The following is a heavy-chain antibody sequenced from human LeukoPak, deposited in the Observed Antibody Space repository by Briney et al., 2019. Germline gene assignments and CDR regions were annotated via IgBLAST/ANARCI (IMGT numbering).Heavy chain of an antibody. CDR3: ARVSSSGYPYFDY. D-gene: IGHD3-22*01. Sequence: DSVKGRFTISRDNAKNSLYLQMNSLRDEDTAVYYCARVSSSGYPYFDYWGQGALVTVSS. V-gene: IGHV3-48*02. J-gene: IGHJ4*02.